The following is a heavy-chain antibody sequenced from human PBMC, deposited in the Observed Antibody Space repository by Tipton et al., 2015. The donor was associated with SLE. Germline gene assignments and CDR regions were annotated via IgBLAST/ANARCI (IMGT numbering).Heavy chain of an antibody. J-gene: IGHJ4*02. V-gene: IGHV4-59*01. Sequence: TLSLTCTVSGGSISSYFWSWIRQPPGKGLEWIGYMYYSGSNSYNPSLKSRVTISVDTSKNQFSLKLSSVTAADTAVYYCARDARGSSHLDYWGQGPLVTVSS. CDR1: GGSISSYF. D-gene: IGHD2-15*01. CDR2: MYYSGSN. CDR3: ARDARGSSHLDY.